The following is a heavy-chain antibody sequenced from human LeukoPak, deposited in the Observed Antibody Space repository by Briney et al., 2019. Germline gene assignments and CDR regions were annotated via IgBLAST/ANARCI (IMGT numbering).Heavy chain of an antibody. D-gene: IGHD2-2*01. CDR2: MNPNSGNT. CDR3: AGCSSTSCLDAFDI. Sequence: ASVKVSCKASGYTFTSYDINWVRQATGQGLEWMGWMNPNSGNTGYAQKFRGRVTMTRNTSISTAYMELSSLRSEDTAVYYCAGCSSTSCLDAFDIWGQGTMVTVSS. V-gene: IGHV1-8*01. CDR1: GYTFTSYD. J-gene: IGHJ3*02.